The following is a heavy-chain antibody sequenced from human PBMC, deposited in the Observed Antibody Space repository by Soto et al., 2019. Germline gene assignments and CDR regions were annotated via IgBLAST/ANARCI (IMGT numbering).Heavy chain of an antibody. Sequence: GSLRLSCATSGFTFSDEWMHWVRQAPGKGLEWVSAISGSGGSTYYADSVKGRFTISRDNSKNTLYLQMNSLRAEDTAVYYCAHCGPQDDILTGYYPYYFDYWGQGTLVTVSS. V-gene: IGHV3-23*01. D-gene: IGHD3-9*01. CDR2: ISGSGGST. J-gene: IGHJ4*02. CDR1: GFTFSDEW. CDR3: AHCGPQDDILTGYYPYYFDY.